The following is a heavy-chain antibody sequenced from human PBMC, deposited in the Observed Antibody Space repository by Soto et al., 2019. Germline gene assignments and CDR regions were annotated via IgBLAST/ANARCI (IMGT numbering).Heavy chain of an antibody. D-gene: IGHD3-22*01. CDR1: GGSISSGGYY. CDR3: ARSNSYYYDSSSYYKPLDY. Sequence: PSETLSLTCTVSGGSISSGGYYWSWIRQHPGKGLEWIGYIYYSGSTYYNPSLKSRVTISVDTSKNQFSLKLSSVTAADTAVYYCARSNSYYYDSSSYYKPLDYWGQGTLVNVS. CDR2: IYYSGST. J-gene: IGHJ4*02. V-gene: IGHV4-31*03.